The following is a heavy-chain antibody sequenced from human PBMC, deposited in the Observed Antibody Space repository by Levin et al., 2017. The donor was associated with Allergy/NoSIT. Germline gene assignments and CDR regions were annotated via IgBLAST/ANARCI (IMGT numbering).Heavy chain of an antibody. CDR2: ISSSGSSL. D-gene: IGHD6-19*01. CDR3: WTSGWTGIDC. J-gene: IGHJ4*02. CDR1: GFTFSTYA. Sequence: PGGSLRLSCSASGFTFSTYAMHWVRQAPGKGLEYVSAISSSGSSLYYADSVKGRFTISRDNSKSTLYLQMSGLRPEDTAVYYCWTSGWTGIDCWGQGTLVTVSS. V-gene: IGHV3-64D*06.